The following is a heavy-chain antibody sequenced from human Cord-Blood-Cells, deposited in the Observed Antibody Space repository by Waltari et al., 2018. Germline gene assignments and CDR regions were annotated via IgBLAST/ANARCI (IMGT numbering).Heavy chain of an antibody. D-gene: IGHD6-13*01. V-gene: IGHV3-30-3*01. CDR2: ISYDGSNK. J-gene: IGHJ4*02. Sequence: QVQLFESGGGVVQPGRSLRLSCASSGFVSSGSSMQWVRQAPGKGLEWVAVISYDGSNKYYADSVKGRFTISRDNSKNTLYLQMNSLRAEDTAVYYCARAIAAAGNYWGQGTLVTVSS. CDR1: GFVSSGSS. CDR3: ARAIAAAGNY.